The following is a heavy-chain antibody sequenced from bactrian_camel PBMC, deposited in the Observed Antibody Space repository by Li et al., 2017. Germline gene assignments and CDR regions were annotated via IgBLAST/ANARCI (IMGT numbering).Heavy chain of an antibody. J-gene: IGHJ4*01. D-gene: IGHD2*01. CDR2: IDRDGTT. CDR1: EYTYCNND. Sequence: HVQLVESGGESAQAGGSLRLSCAASEYTYCNNDMSWYRQAPGKEREFVSGIDRDGTTKYADSVKGRFTVSGDNANNTVNLMMNSLKPEDTAMYYCAANFGPYCSGPYLARRANFLGQGTQVTVS. V-gene: IGHV3S53*01.